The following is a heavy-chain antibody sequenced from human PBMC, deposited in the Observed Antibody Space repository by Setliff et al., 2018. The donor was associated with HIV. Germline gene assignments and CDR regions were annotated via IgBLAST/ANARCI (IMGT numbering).Heavy chain of an antibody. CDR3: ARGKLDSSSWPYFDY. D-gene: IGHD6-13*01. V-gene: IGHV5-51*01. J-gene: IGHJ4*02. Sequence: PGESLKISCKGSGYSFTNYWIGWVRQMPGKGLEWMGFIYPGDSDTRYSPSFQGQVTISADKSISTAYLQWSSLKASDTAMYYCARGKLDSSSWPYFDYWGQGTLVTVS. CDR2: IYPGDSDT. CDR1: GYSFTNYW.